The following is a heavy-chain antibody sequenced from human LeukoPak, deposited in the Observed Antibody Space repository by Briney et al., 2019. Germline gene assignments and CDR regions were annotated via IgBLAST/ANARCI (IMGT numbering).Heavy chain of an antibody. Sequence: GGSLRLSCAASGFTFSSYGMHWVRQAPGMGLEWVAFIRYDGSNKYYADSVKGRFTISRDNSKNTLYLQMNSLRTEDTAVYYCAKDSSISWFGGDSQWGQGTLVTVSS. CDR1: GFTFSSYG. CDR2: IRYDGSNK. D-gene: IGHD3-10*01. J-gene: IGHJ4*02. V-gene: IGHV3-30*02. CDR3: AKDSSISWFGGDSQ.